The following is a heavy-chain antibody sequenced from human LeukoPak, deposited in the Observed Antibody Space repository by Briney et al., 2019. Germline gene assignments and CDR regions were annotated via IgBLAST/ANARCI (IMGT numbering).Heavy chain of an antibody. Sequence: GGSLRLSCATSGFTFSSYGMHWVRQAPGKGLEWVAFIRYDGSNKYYADSVKGRFTISRDNSKNTLYLQMNSLRAEDTAVYYCAKDPPYYYGSGSYRPNAFDIWGQGTMVTVSS. CDR3: AKDPPYYYGSGSYRPNAFDI. V-gene: IGHV3-30*02. J-gene: IGHJ3*02. CDR1: GFTFSSYG. D-gene: IGHD3-10*01. CDR2: IRYDGSNK.